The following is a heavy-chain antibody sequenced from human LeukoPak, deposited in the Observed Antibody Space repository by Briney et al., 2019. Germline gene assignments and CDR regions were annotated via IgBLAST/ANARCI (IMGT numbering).Heavy chain of an antibody. CDR3: ARDPVVGGGVDY. D-gene: IGHD2-15*01. V-gene: IGHV4-61*02. Sequence: SQTLSLTCTVSGGSISSGSYYWSWIRQPAGKGLEWIGRIYTSGSTSYNPSLKSRVTISVDTSKNQFSLKLSSVTAADTAVYYCARDPVVGGGVDYWGQGTLVTVSS. J-gene: IGHJ4*02. CDR1: GGSISSGSYY. CDR2: IYTSGST.